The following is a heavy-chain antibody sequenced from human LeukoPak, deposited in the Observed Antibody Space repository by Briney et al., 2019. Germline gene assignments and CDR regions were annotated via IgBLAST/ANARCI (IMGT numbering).Heavy chain of an antibody. Sequence: GGSLRLSCAAAGVTVTTDYMTLVRQTPGKGLECVSVIYSDGSTYYADSVKGRFTISRDNSQNTLYLQMNSLRAEDTAVYYCARRTTYYFDYWGQGTLVTVSS. J-gene: IGHJ4*02. D-gene: IGHD4-11*01. CDR3: ARRTTYYFDY. V-gene: IGHV3-66*04. CDR2: IYSDGST. CDR1: GVTVTTDY.